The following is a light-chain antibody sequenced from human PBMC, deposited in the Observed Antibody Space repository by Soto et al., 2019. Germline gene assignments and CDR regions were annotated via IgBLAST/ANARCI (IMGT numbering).Light chain of an antibody. CDR3: QQYGRPPWT. V-gene: IGKV3-20*01. CDR1: QSVSITY. Sequence: EIVLTQSPGTLSLSPGERATLSCRASQSVSITYLTWYQQKPAQAPRLLIYGASRWAPGVPDRFSGSGSGTDFTLTISRLEPEDFAVYFCQQYGRPPWTFGQGTKVDIK. CDR2: GAS. J-gene: IGKJ1*01.